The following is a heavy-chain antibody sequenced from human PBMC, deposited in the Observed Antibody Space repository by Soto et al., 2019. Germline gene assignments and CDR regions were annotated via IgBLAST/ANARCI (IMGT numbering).Heavy chain of an antibody. J-gene: IGHJ3*01. CDR3: ARGDRGAFDL. CDR1: GFTFSYYW. CDR2: IHSDGSST. D-gene: IGHD1-26*01. V-gene: IGHV3-74*01. Sequence: EVQLLESGGGLVQPGESLRRSCAASGFTFSYYWMHWVRQAPGMGLVWVSRIHSDGSSTTYADSVKGRFTISRDNARNTLYLQMNSLRAEDTAVYYCARGDRGAFDLWGQGTVLTVSS.